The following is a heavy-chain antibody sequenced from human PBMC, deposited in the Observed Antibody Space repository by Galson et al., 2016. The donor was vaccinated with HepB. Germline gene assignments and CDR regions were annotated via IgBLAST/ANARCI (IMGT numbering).Heavy chain of an antibody. Sequence: SVKVSCKASGGTFSSYGFSWVRQAPGQGLEWTGGSMPIFGTATYAQKYQGRVLITADESTSTIYMELSSLRSEDTAVYYCARHVNTAMISHANVWGQGTTVTVSS. D-gene: IGHD5-18*01. J-gene: IGHJ6*02. CDR1: GGTFSSYG. CDR2: SMPIFGTA. CDR3: ARHVNTAMISHANV. V-gene: IGHV1-69*13.